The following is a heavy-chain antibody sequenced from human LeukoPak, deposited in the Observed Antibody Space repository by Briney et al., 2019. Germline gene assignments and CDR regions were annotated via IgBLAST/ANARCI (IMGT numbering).Heavy chain of an antibody. V-gene: IGHV3-9*01. J-gene: IGHJ4*02. CDR1: GFTFDDYA. CDR2: ISWNSGSI. D-gene: IGHD3-9*01. CDR3: AKDRFRYFDWVLDY. Sequence: GRSLRLSCAASGFTFDDYAMHWVRQAPGKGLEWVSVISWNSGSIGYADSVKGRFTISRDNAKNSLYLQMNSLRAEDTALYYCAKDRFRYFDWVLDYWGQGTLVTVSS.